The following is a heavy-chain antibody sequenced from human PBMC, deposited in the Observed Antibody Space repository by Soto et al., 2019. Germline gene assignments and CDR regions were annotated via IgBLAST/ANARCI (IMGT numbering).Heavy chain of an antibody. V-gene: IGHV2-5*02. CDR2: IYWDDDK. J-gene: IGHJ5*02. CDR1: GFSLSTSGVG. CDR3: AHSRGRIADPSRWFDP. Sequence: QITLKESGPTLVKPTQTLTLTCTFSGFSLSTSGVGVGWIRQPPGKALEWLALIYWDDDKRYSPSLKSRLTITKDTYKNQVVITMTNMDPVDTATYYCAHSRGRIADPSRWFDPWGQGTLVTVSS. D-gene: IGHD6-6*01.